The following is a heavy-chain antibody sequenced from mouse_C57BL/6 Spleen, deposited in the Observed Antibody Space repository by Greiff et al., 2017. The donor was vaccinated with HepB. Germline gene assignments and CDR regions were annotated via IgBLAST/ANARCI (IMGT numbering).Heavy chain of an antibody. Sequence: VQLQQSVAELVRPGASVKLSCTASGFNIKNTYMHWVKQRPEQGLEWIGRIDPANGNTKYAPKFQGKATLTADTSSNTAYLQLSSLTSEDTAISYCARRAIYDGYYEDAMDYWGQGTSVTVSS. CDR2: IDPANGNT. V-gene: IGHV14-3*01. CDR3: ARRAIYDGYYEDAMDY. D-gene: IGHD2-3*01. CDR1: GFNIKNTY. J-gene: IGHJ4*01.